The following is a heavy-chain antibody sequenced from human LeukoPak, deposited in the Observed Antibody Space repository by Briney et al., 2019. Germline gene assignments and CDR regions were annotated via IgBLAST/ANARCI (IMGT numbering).Heavy chain of an antibody. Sequence: ASVKVSCEASGYTFTGYYMHWVRQAPGQGLEWMGWINPNSGGTNYAQKFQGRVTMTRDTSISTAYMELSRLRSDDTAVYYCARGRWEPRGYAFDIWGQGTMVTVSS. CDR2: INPNSGGT. D-gene: IGHD1-26*01. J-gene: IGHJ3*02. CDR3: ARGRWEPRGYAFDI. V-gene: IGHV1-2*02. CDR1: GYTFTGYY.